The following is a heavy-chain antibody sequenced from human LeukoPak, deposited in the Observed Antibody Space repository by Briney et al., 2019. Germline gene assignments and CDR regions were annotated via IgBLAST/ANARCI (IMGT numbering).Heavy chain of an antibody. CDR1: GGSINSRSYY. J-gene: IGHJ4*02. CDR2: MYYSGST. Sequence: SETLSLTCNVSGGSINSRSYYWGWIRQPPGKGLEWIGTMYYSGSTYYNPSLKSRVTISVDTSKNQFSLKLSSVTAADTAVYYCARHTLRAAAGFDYWGQGTLLTVSS. D-gene: IGHD6-13*01. CDR3: ARHTLRAAAGFDY. V-gene: IGHV4-39*01.